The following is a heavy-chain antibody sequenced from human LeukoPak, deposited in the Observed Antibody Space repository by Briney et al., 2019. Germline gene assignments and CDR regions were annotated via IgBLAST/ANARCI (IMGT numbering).Heavy chain of an antibody. J-gene: IGHJ4*02. CDR2: IDPNSGAA. V-gene: IGHV1-2*02. CDR3: ARGEQWLVRY. D-gene: IGHD6-19*01. CDR1: GNTFSGYY. Sequence: GASVKVSCKTLGNTFSGYYIHSVRQAPGQGLEWMGWIDPNSGAANYEKRFQGRVTMTRDISINTVYLEVRSDDTAVYYCARGEQWLVRYWGQGTLVIVSS.